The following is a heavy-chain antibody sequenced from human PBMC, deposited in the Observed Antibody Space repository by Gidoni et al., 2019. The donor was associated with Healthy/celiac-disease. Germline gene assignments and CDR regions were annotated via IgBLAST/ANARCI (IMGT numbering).Heavy chain of an antibody. V-gene: IGHV3-9*01. D-gene: IGHD3-22*01. Sequence: EVQLVESGGGLVQPGRSLRLSCAASGFTFDDYAMHWVRQAPGKGLEWVSGISWNSGSIGYADSVKGRFTISRDNAKNSLYLQMNSLRAEDTALYYCAKDQYYYDSSGYYPDAFDIWGQGTMVTVSS. CDR2: ISWNSGSI. CDR3: AKDQYYYDSSGYYPDAFDI. J-gene: IGHJ3*02. CDR1: GFTFDDYA.